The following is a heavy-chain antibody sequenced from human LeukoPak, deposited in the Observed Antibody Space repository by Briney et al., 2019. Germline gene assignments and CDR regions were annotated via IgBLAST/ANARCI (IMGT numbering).Heavy chain of an antibody. CDR1: GFTFGDYA. D-gene: IGHD3-10*01. J-gene: IGHJ4*02. CDR3: ARSYYYGGSTYYIDY. Sequence: PGRSLRLSCTASGFTFGDYAMSWFRQAPGKGLEWVGFIRSKAYGGTTEYAASVKGRFIISRDASKNSLYLQMNTLKTEDTAVYYCARSYYYGGSTYYIDYWGQGTLVTVSS. CDR2: IRSKAYGGTT. V-gene: IGHV3-49*03.